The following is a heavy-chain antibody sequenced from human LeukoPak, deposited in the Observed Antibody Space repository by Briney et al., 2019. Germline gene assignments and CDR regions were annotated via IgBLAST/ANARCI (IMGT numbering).Heavy chain of an antibody. Sequence: GGSLRLSCAASGFTFSSYAMHWVRQAPGKGLEWVAVISYDGSNKYYADSVKGRFTISRDNSKNTLYLQMNSLRAEDTAFYYCARPYASGSYWNWCDPWGQGTLVTVSS. V-gene: IGHV3-30-3*01. D-gene: IGHD3-10*01. CDR3: ARPYASGSYWNWCDP. J-gene: IGHJ5*02. CDR2: ISYDGSNK. CDR1: GFTFSSYA.